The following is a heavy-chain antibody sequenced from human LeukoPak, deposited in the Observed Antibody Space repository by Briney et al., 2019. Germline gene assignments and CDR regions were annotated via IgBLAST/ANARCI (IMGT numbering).Heavy chain of an antibody. CDR3: AKDRGAMVRGDLIDY. Sequence: RGSLRLSCAASGFTFRSYGMHWVRQAPGKGLEWMAVISYDGSKKYYGDSARGRFIISRDNSKNTVYLEMNSLRTEDTAVYYCAKDRGAMVRGDLIDYWGQGTLVTVSS. V-gene: IGHV3-30*18. CDR2: ISYDGSKK. D-gene: IGHD3-10*01. CDR1: GFTFRSYG. J-gene: IGHJ4*02.